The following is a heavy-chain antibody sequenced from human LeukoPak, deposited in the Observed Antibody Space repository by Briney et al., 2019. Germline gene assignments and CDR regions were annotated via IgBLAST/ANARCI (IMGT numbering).Heavy chain of an antibody. CDR3: ARDRGYFYDQLDY. CDR2: ISVSGGVR. CDR1: GYPFSSYS. Sequence: GGSLRLSCVASGYPFSSYSMNWIRQAPGKGLEWVSYISVSGGVRSYADSVKGRFTISRDDARKSLYLQMNSLKDEDTAVYYCARDRGYFYDQLDYWGQGTLVTVSS. V-gene: IGHV3-48*02. J-gene: IGHJ4*02. D-gene: IGHD2/OR15-2a*01.